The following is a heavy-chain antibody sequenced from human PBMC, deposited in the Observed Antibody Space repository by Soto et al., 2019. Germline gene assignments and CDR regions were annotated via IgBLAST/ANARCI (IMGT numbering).Heavy chain of an antibody. J-gene: IGHJ4*02. D-gene: IGHD2-21*02. CDR1: GFTFSSYA. V-gene: IGHV3-30-3*01. Sequence: QVQLVESGGGVVQPGRSLRLSCAASGFTFSSYAMHWVRQAPGKGLEWVAVISYDGSNKYYADSVKGRFTISRDNSKNTLYLQMNSLRAEDTAVYYCARVVAAVTPYWGQGTLVTVSS. CDR3: ARVVAAVTPY. CDR2: ISYDGSNK.